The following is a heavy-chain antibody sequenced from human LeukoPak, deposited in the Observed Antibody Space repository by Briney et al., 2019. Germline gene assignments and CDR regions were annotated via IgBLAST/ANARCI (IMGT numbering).Heavy chain of an antibody. CDR3: ARDFGTTGWHTFDY. CDR2: TYYRSKWYN. J-gene: IGHJ4*02. CDR1: GDSVSSKNCA. D-gene: IGHD6-19*01. V-gene: IGHV6-1*01. Sequence: SQTLSLTCVVSGDSVSSKNCAWNWIRQSPSRGLEWLGRTYYRSKWYNDYAESMQGRMTISQDTSKNQYSLHLNSVTPDDTAVYYCARDFGTTGWHTFDYWGQGTLVTVSS.